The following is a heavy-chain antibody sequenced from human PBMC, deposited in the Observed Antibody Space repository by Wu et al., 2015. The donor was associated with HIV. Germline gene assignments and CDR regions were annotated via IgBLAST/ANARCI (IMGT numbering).Heavy chain of an antibody. J-gene: IGHJ6*02. Sequence: QVQLVQSGAEVKKPGASVELSCRASGYSFPSYYIHWVRQAPGQGLEWMGIVNTSGGKTRYAQKFEGRISMTRDTSTSTVKMELSGLTSEDTAYFISGARDSARVVVVAALLPTPGPGMDVWGQGT. CDR2: VNTSGGKT. V-gene: IGHV1-46*01. CDR3: ARDSARVVVVAALLPTPGPGMDV. D-gene: IGHD2-15*01. CDR1: GYSFPSYY.